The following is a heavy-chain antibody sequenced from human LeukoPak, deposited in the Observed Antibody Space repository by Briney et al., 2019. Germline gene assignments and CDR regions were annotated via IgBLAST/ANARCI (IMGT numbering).Heavy chain of an antibody. CDR2: IYHSGST. V-gene: IGHV4-30-2*01. CDR1: GGSISSGGYS. D-gene: IGHD6-13*01. Sequence: SQTLSLTCAVSGGSISSGGYSWSWIRQPPGKGLEWIGYIYHSGSTYYNPSLKSRVTISADRSQNQFSLKLSSVTAADTAVYYCAGGAAAGTRDYYYYGMDVWGQGTTVTVSS. CDR3: AGGAAAGTRDYYYYGMDV. J-gene: IGHJ6*02.